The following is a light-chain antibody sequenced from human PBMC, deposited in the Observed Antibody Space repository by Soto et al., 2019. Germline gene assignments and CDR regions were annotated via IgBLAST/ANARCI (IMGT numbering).Light chain of an antibody. CDR1: QGISRD. J-gene: IGKJ1*01. CDR3: LQDYSYPRT. Sequence: AIQMTQSPSSLSASVGDRVTITCRASQGISRDLGWYQQIPGQAPNLLIYGASNLQIGVPSRFSGSGSGTDFTLTISSLQPEDFATYYCLQDYSYPRTFGQGTKVEI. CDR2: GAS. V-gene: IGKV1-6*01.